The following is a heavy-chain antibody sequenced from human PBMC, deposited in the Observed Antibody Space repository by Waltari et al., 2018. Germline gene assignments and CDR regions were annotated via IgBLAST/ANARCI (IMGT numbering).Heavy chain of an antibody. CDR1: GFSFGHHT. CDR3: ARKLRNLDY. CDR2: ITSTGSYI. J-gene: IGHJ4*02. V-gene: IGHV3-21*05. Sequence: VQLVEAGGGWDQPGGDVSLACAAAGFSFGHHTMIWVRQAPGKGLGWVSHITSTGSYIYYADSVKGRFTISRDNDKSSRFLQMNSLGVEDSALYYCARKLRNLDYWGQGTLVTVSS. D-gene: IGHD3-3*01.